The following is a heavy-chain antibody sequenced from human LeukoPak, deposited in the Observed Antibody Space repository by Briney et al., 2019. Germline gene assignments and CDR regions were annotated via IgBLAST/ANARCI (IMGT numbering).Heavy chain of an antibody. D-gene: IGHD4-11*01. J-gene: IGHJ4*02. CDR1: GGSISSYY. Sequence: SETLSLTCTVSGGSISSYYWSWIRQPPGKGLEWIGYIYTSGSTNYNPSLKSRVTISVDTSKNQFSLKLSSVTAADTAVYYCASSDMPTVTTQYYYWGQGTLVTVSS. CDR2: IYTSGST. CDR3: ASSDMPTVTTQYYY. V-gene: IGHV4-4*09.